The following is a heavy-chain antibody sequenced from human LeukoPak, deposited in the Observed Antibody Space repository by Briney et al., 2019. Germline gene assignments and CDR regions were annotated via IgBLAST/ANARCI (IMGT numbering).Heavy chain of an antibody. J-gene: IGHJ4*02. CDR1: GYTFTGYY. CDR3: AREFDYGDYLFNY. D-gene: IGHD4-17*01. V-gene: IGHV1-2*02. CDR2: INPNSGGT. Sequence: ASVKVSCKASGYTFTGYYMHWVRQAPGQGLEWMGWINPNSGGTNYAQKFQGRVTMTRDTSISTAYMELSRLRPDDTAVYYCAREFDYGDYLFNYWGQGTLVTVSS.